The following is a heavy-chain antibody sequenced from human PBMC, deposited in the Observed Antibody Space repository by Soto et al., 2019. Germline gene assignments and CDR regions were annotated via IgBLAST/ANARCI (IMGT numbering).Heavy chain of an antibody. D-gene: IGHD6-13*01. Sequence: PGGSLRLSCTASGFTFGDYAMSWFRQAPGKGLEWVGFIRSKAYGGTTEYAAPVKGRFTISRDDSKSIAYLQMNSLKTEDTAVYYCTGPGIAAAGTWFDPWGQGTLVTAPQ. V-gene: IGHV3-49*03. CDR1: GFTFGDYA. CDR2: IRSKAYGGTT. J-gene: IGHJ5*02. CDR3: TGPGIAAAGTWFDP.